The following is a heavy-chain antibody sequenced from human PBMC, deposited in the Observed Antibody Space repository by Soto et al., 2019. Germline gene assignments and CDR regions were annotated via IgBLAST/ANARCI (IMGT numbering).Heavy chain of an antibody. V-gene: IGHV3-48*03. D-gene: IGHD2-15*01. Sequence: GGSLRLSCEGSGFTFSSYEMNWVRQAPGKGLEWVSYISSSGSTKNYADSVKGRFTISRDNVKNSRYLQMNSLRAEDSAVYYCAGYCSGGSCYSESDYWGQGTLVTVSS. CDR2: ISSSGSTK. J-gene: IGHJ4*02. CDR3: AGYCSGGSCYSESDY. CDR1: GFTFSSYE.